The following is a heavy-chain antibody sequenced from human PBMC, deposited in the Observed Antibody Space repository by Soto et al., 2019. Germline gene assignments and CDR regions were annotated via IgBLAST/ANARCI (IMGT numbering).Heavy chain of an antibody. CDR1: GFTFRSYV. CDR3: ARWGTTGGLDV. D-gene: IGHD3-16*01. J-gene: IGHJ1*01. Sequence: QVQLVESGGGVVQPGTSLRVSCVGSGFTFRSYVIHWVRQAPGKGLEWVALTSYDGSDKYYDDSVRGRFTISRDNSRNTVELEMDSLRLEDTALYYCARWGTTGGLDVWGQGTLVSV. V-gene: IGHV3-30*19. CDR2: TSYDGSDK.